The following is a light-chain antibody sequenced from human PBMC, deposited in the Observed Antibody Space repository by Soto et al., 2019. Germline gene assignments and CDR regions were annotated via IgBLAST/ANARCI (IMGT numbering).Light chain of an antibody. CDR1: SSNIGAGYD. CDR3: QSYDRSLSGSV. V-gene: IGLV1-40*01. J-gene: IGLJ1*01. Sequence: LTQPPSVSGAPGQGVTISCTGSSSNIGAGYDVHWYQQLPGAAPKLLIFGNDNRPSGVPDRFSGSRSGTSASLAITGLQAEDEADYYCQSYDRSLSGSVFGAGTKLTVL. CDR2: GND.